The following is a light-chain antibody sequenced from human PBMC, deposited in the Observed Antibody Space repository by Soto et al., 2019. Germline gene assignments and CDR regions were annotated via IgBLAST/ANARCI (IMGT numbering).Light chain of an antibody. CDR3: QQYGSSPGWT. J-gene: IGKJ1*01. V-gene: IGKV3-20*01. CDR1: QSVSSSY. Sequence: EIVLTQSPGTLSLSPGERATLSCRASQSVSSSYLAWYQQKPGQAPRLLIYGASSRATGIPDRFSGSGSGTDFTLTISRLEPEDSAVYYCQQYGSSPGWTFGQGTKVEIK. CDR2: GAS.